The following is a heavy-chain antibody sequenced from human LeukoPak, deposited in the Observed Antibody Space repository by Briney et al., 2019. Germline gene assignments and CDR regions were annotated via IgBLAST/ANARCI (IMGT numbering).Heavy chain of an antibody. Sequence: PGGSLRLSCAASGFTFSSYSMTWVRQAPGKGLEWVSSISSSSSYIYYADSVKGRFTISRDNAKNSLYLQMNSLRAEDTAVYYCAREKPLPAAPQSYYYYGMDVWGQGTTVTVSS. CDR3: AREKPLPAAPQSYYYYGMDV. CDR2: ISSSSSYI. J-gene: IGHJ6*02. V-gene: IGHV3-21*01. D-gene: IGHD2-2*01. CDR1: GFTFSSYS.